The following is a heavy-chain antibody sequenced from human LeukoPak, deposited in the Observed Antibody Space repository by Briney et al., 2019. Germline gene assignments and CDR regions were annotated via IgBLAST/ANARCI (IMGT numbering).Heavy chain of an antibody. CDR3: ARANGYSYEEDIDY. V-gene: IGHV3-21*01. Sequence: GGSLRLSCAASGFTFSSYNMNWVRQAPGKGLEWVSSISSSSSYIYYADSVKGRFTISRDNAKNSLYLQMNSLRAEDTAVYYCARANGYSYEEDIDYWGQGILVTVSS. CDR2: ISSSSSYI. J-gene: IGHJ4*02. D-gene: IGHD5-18*01. CDR1: GFTFSSYN.